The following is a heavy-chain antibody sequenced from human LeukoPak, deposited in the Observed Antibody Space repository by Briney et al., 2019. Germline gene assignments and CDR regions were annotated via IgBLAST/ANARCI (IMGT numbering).Heavy chain of an antibody. J-gene: IGHJ6*02. CDR3: ARGLWFGELYYYYYGMDV. V-gene: IGHV5-51*01. D-gene: IGHD3-10*01. CDR2: IYPGDSDT. CDR1: GYSFTSYW. Sequence: GESLKISCKGSGYSFTSYWIGWVRQMPGIGLEWMGIIYPGDSDTRYSPSFQGQVTISADKSISTAYLQWSSLKASDTAMYYCARGLWFGELYYYYYGMDVWGQGTTVTVSS.